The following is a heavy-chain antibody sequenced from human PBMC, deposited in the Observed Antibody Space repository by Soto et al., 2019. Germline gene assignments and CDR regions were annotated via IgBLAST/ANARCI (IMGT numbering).Heavy chain of an antibody. CDR1: GDSVSDNSAA. V-gene: IGHV6-1*01. CDR2: TYYRSKWYN. J-gene: IGHJ4*02. Sequence: QSLSLTCAISGDSVSDNSAAWNWIRQSPSRGLEWVGSTYYRSKWYNDYAVSVKSRITVTPDTSKNQFSLHLNSVTPEDTSVYYCARELPYYVSIDSYLDXWGQGALVTVSX. CDR3: ARELPYYVSIDSYLDX. D-gene: IGHD3-16*01.